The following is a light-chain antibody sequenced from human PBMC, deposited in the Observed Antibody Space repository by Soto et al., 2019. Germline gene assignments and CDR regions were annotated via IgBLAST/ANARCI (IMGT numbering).Light chain of an antibody. J-gene: IGLJ1*01. CDR1: SSNIGSNS. CDR2: GDN. Sequence: QSVLTQPPSASGTPGQGVTISCSGSSSNIGSNSVFWYQQLPTKAPKLFVYGDNQRPSGVPDRFSGSKSGTSASLAISGLWSEDEADYYCAAWDDSLSGYVFGSGTKVTVL. CDR3: AAWDDSLSGYV. V-gene: IGLV1-47*02.